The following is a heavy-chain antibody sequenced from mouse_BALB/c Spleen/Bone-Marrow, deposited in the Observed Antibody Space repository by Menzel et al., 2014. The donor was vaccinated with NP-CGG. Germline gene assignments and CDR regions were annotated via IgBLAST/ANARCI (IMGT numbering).Heavy chain of an antibody. Sequence: EVQLVESGGGLVKPGGSLKLSCAASGFAFSSYDMSWVRQTPEKRLEWVAFISSGGDNTYYPDTVKGRFTISRDNAKNTLYLQMSSLKSEDTAKYYCARHTLYYYPSDYWGQGTTLTVSS. V-gene: IGHV5-12-1*01. CDR1: GFAFSSYD. D-gene: IGHD1-1*01. J-gene: IGHJ2*01. CDR2: ISSGGDNT. CDR3: ARHTLYYYPSDY.